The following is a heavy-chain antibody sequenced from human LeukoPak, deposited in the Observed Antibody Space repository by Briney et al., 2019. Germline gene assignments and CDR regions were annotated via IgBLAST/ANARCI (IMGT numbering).Heavy chain of an antibody. D-gene: IGHD3-3*01. CDR3: TRGSIGGWFDP. CDR1: GDGVSSNSAG. V-gene: IGHV6-1*01. Sequence: SQTLSLTCAIGGDGVSSNSAGWDWVRLSPSRGLEWLGRTYYRSKWFKEYASSVKSRIILNSDTSRNEVSLHLHSVTPEDTAVYYCTRGSIGGWFDPWGQGTPVTVSS. J-gene: IGHJ5*02. CDR2: TYYRSKWFK.